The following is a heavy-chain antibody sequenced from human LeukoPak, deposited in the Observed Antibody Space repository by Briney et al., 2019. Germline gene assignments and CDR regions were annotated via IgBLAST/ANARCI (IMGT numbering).Heavy chain of an antibody. CDR1: GGTFSSYA. Sequence: SVKVSCKASGGTFSSYAISWLRQAPGQGLEWMGRIIPIFGTANYAQKFQGRVTITTDESTSTAYMELSSLRSEDTAVYYCASGMVRGVISAFDIWGQGTMVSVSS. CDR3: ASGMVRGVISAFDI. V-gene: IGHV1-69*05. D-gene: IGHD3-10*01. CDR2: IIPIFGTA. J-gene: IGHJ3*02.